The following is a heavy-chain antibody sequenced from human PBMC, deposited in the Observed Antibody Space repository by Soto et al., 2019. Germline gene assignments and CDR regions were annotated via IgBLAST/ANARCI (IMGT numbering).Heavy chain of an antibody. CDR3: ARQLKSYGTGTGTFDI. Sequence: QLQLQVSGPGLVKPSETLSLTCSVSGGSISSSSYYWGWIRQPPGKGLEWIGSIYYSGSTYYNPSLKSRVTISVDTSKNQFPLKLSSVTAADTAVYYCARQLKSYGTGTGTFDIWGQGTMVTVSS. D-gene: IGHD3-9*01. CDR1: GGSISSSSYY. CDR2: IYYSGST. J-gene: IGHJ3*02. V-gene: IGHV4-39*01.